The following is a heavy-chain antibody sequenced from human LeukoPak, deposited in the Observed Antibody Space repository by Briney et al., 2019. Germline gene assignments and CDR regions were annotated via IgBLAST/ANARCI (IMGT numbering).Heavy chain of an antibody. V-gene: IGHV4-34*01. CDR1: GGSFSGYY. Sequence: SETLSLTCAVYGGSFSGYYWSWIRQPPGKGLEWIGEINHSGSTNYNPSLKSRVTISVDTSKNQFSLKLSSVTAADTAVYYCARDRWLVQGGNWFDPWGQGTLVTVSS. CDR2: INHSGST. CDR3: ARDRWLVQGGNWFDP. J-gene: IGHJ5*02. D-gene: IGHD6-19*01.